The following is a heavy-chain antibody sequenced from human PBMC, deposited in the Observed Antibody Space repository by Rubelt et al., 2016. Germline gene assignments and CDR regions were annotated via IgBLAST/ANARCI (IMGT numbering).Heavy chain of an antibody. V-gene: IGHV3-21*01. Sequence: VRQAPGKGLEWVSSISSSSSYLYYADSVKGRFTISRDNAKNSLYLQMNSLRAEDTAVYYCARNWGRLFYFDYWGQGTLVTVSS. J-gene: IGHJ4*02. D-gene: IGHD7-27*01. CDR3: ARNWGRLFYFDY. CDR2: ISSSSSYL.